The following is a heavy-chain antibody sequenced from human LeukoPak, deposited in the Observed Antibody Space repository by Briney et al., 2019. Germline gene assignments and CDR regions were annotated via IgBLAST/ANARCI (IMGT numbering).Heavy chain of an antibody. CDR3: ATDRRRLTYYDFWSGYYTDAIDY. D-gene: IGHD3-3*01. CDR1: GYTFTSYD. J-gene: IGHJ4*02. Sequence: GASVNVSCKASGYTFTSYDINWVRQATGQGLEWMGWMNPNSGNTGYAQKFQGRVTMTRNTSISTAYMELSGLRSEDTAVYYCATDRRRLTYYDFWSGYYTDAIDYWGQGTLVTVSS. V-gene: IGHV1-8*01. CDR2: MNPNSGNT.